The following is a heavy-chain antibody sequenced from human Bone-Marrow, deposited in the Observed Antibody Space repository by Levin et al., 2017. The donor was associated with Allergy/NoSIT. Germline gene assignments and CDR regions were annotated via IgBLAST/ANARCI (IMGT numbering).Heavy chain of an antibody. CDR1: GFPFSTYS. CDR2: ISSSSEYI. CDR3: ATLTGRDY. V-gene: IGHV3-21*01. Sequence: AGESLKISCTASGFPFSTYSMNWVRQAPGKGLEWVSYISSSSEYIHYADSVKGRFTISRDNAKNSMYLQMNSLGVEDTAIYYCATLTGRDYWGQGTLVTVSS. J-gene: IGHJ4*02. D-gene: IGHD3-9*01.